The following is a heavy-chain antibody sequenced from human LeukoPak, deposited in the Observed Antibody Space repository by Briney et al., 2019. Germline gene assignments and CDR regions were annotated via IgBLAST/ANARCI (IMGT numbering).Heavy chain of an antibody. Sequence: GGSLRLSCAASGFTFSSYWMNWVRQAPGKGLVWVSRIASDGSSTTYADSVKGRFSISRDNAKNTLYLQMNSLRVEDTAVYYCARTGDSTGYYVWLDPWGQGTLVTVSS. CDR1: GFTFSSYW. CDR2: IASDGSST. CDR3: ARTGDSTGYYVWLDP. D-gene: IGHD6-19*01. J-gene: IGHJ5*02. V-gene: IGHV3-74*01.